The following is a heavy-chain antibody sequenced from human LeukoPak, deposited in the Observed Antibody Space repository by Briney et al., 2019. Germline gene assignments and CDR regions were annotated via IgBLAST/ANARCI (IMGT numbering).Heavy chain of an antibody. J-gene: IGHJ4*02. CDR2: ISSRGSTI. CDR1: GFTFGDYY. D-gene: IGHD3-22*01. V-gene: IGHV3-11*04. Sequence: PGGSLRLSCAASGFTFGDYYMNWIRQAPGKGLEWVSYISSRGSTIYYADSVKGRFTISRDSAKNSLYLQMNSLRAEDTAVYYCASGYYDNGRYTPYFDYWGQGTLVTVSS. CDR3: ASGYYDNGRYTPYFDY.